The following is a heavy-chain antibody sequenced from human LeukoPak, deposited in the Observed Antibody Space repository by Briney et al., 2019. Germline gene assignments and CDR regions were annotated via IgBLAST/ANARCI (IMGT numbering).Heavy chain of an antibody. J-gene: IGHJ4*02. CDR3: ANSPTTVTTYIPY. Sequence: PGGSLRLSCAASGFTFRNYGMHWVRQAPGKGLEWVALIWYDGSNKYYTDSVKGRFTISRDNSKNMLYLQMNSLRAEDTAVYYCANSPTTVTTYIPYWGQGTLVTVSS. D-gene: IGHD4-17*01. CDR2: IWYDGSNK. CDR1: GFTFRNYG. V-gene: IGHV3-33*06.